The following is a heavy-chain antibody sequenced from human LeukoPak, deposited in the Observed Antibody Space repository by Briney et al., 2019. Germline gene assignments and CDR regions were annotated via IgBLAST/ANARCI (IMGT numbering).Heavy chain of an antibody. Sequence: ASVKVSCKASGYTFTSYGISWVRQAPGQGLEWMGWISAYNGNTNYAQKLQGRVTMTTDTSTSTAYMELRGLRSDDTAVYYCARGPYDYVWGSYRPEEYYYYGMDVWGQGTTVTVSS. CDR2: ISAYNGNT. CDR3: ARGPYDYVWGSYRPEEYYYYGMDV. V-gene: IGHV1-18*01. J-gene: IGHJ6*02. CDR1: GYTFTSYG. D-gene: IGHD3-16*02.